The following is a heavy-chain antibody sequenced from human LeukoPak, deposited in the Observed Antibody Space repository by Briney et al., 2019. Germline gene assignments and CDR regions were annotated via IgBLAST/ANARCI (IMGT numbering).Heavy chain of an antibody. V-gene: IGHV3-7*05. CDR2: IKQDGGEK. CDR3: ARESRSNYFDN. Sequence: GGSLRLSCAVSGFTFSDYWMSWVRQAPGKGVEWVGNIKQDGGEKYYVDSVEGRFTISRDSAKNSLYLQMNSLRAEDTAVYYCARESRSNYFDNWGQGTLVTVSS. J-gene: IGHJ4*02. CDR1: GFTFSDYW.